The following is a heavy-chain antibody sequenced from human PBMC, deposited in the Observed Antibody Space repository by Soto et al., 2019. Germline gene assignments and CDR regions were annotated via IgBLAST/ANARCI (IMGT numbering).Heavy chain of an antibody. Sequence: QLQLQESGPGLVKPSETLSLTCTVSGGSIDRSNYYWDWLRQPPGKGLEWIGTTYYNGNAYYNPSLKSRATMSVDTSKNQFSLKLISVTAADTAVYYCARHFVAVVIKGWGYWGQGTLVTVSS. CDR3: ARHFVAVVIKGWGY. V-gene: IGHV4-39*01. J-gene: IGHJ4*02. CDR2: TYYNGNA. D-gene: IGHD3-22*01. CDR1: GGSIDRSNYY.